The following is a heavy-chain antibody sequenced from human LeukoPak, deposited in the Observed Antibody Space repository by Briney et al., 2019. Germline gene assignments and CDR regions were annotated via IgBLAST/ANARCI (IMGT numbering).Heavy chain of an antibody. CDR3: ARLYSSSWGYYYYYMDV. J-gene: IGHJ6*03. CDR2: ISAYNGNT. CDR1: GYTFTSYG. V-gene: IGHV1-18*01. Sequence: ASVKVSCKASGYTFTSYGISWVRQAPGQELEWMGWISAYNGNTNYAQKLQGRVTMTTDTSTSTAYMELRSLRSDDTAVYYCARLYSSSWGYYYYYMDVWGKGTTVTISS. D-gene: IGHD6-13*01.